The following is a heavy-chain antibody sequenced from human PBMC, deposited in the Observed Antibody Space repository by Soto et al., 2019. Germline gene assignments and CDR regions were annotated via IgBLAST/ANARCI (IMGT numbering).Heavy chain of an antibody. CDR3: SRPYSVSWDYYYGMEV. D-gene: IGHD6-13*01. V-gene: IGHV1-69*01. CDR2: IIPIFGTA. CDR1: GGTFSSYA. J-gene: IGHJ6*02. Sequence: QVQLVQSGAEVKKPGSSVKVSCKDSGGTFSSYAISWVRQAPGQGFEWMGGIIPIFGTANYAQKFQGRVTITADESTSTAYMELSILRSEDTAVYCCSRPYSVSWDYYYGMEVWCQGTTVTVSS.